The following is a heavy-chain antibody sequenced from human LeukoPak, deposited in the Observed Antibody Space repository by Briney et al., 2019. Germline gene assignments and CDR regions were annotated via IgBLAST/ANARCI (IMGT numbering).Heavy chain of an antibody. D-gene: IGHD5-18*01. J-gene: IGHJ3*02. CDR3: ARRNTATTYAFDI. V-gene: IGHV3-74*01. Sequence: GGSLRLSCAASGFTFSNYWMHWVRQAPGKGLAWVSHIHSDGSSTTYADSVMGRFTISRDNAKNTLYLQMNSLRAEDTAVYYCARRNTATTYAFDIWGQGTMVTVSS. CDR1: GFTFSNYW. CDR2: IHSDGSST.